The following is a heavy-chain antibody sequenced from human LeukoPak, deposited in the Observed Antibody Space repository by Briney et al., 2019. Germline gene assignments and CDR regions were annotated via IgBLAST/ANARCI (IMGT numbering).Heavy chain of an antibody. V-gene: IGHV4-34*01. J-gene: IGHJ4*02. Sequence: SETLSLTCAVYGGSFSGYYWSWIRQLPGKGLEWIGEINHSGSTNYNPSLKSRVTISVDTSKNQFSLKLSSVTAADTAVYYCARGSYYDFWSGYPQPMYYFDYWGQGTLVTVSS. CDR1: GGSFSGYY. CDR3: ARGSYYDFWSGYPQPMYYFDY. D-gene: IGHD3-3*01. CDR2: INHSGST.